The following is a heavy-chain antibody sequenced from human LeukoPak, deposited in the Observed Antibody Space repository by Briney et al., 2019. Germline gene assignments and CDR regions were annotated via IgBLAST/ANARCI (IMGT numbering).Heavy chain of an antibody. CDR1: GFPLSMYW. D-gene: IGHD1-26*01. CDR3: ARGDSGSYNDAFDM. V-gene: IGHV3-7*01. Sequence: GGSLRLSCTSSGFPLSMYWINWLRQAPGKGLEWVANMKHDGGVEYYVDSVKGRFTISRDNAKNSLYLQMNSLRAEDTAVYYCARGDSGSYNDAFDMWGQGTVVTVSS. CDR2: MKHDGGVE. J-gene: IGHJ3*02.